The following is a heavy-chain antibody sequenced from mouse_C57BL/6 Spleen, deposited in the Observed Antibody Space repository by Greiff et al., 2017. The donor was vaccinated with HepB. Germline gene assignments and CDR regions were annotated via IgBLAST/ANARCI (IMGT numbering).Heavy chain of an antibody. V-gene: IGHV5-12*01. Sequence: EVNVVESGGGLVQPGGSLKLSCAASGFTFSDYYMYWVRQTPEKRLEWVAYISNGGGSTYYPDTVKGRFTISRDNAKNTLYLQMSRLKSEDTAMYYCARDRDDYGSSSLDYWGQGTTLTVAS. J-gene: IGHJ2*01. D-gene: IGHD1-1*01. CDR2: ISNGGGST. CDR3: ARDRDDYGSSSLDY. CDR1: GFTFSDYY.